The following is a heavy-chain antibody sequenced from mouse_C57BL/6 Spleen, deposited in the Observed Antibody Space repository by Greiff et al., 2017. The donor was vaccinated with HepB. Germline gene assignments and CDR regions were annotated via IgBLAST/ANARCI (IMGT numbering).Heavy chain of an antibody. CDR1: GFNIKDDY. J-gene: IGHJ3*01. CDR3: TSYDAFAY. CDR2: IDPENGDT. D-gene: IGHD2-12*01. V-gene: IGHV14-4*01. Sequence: EVQLQQSGAELVRPGASVKLSCTASGFNIKDDYMHWVKQRPEQGLEWIGWIDPENGDTEYASKFQGKATITADTSSNTAYLQLSSLTSEDTAVYSCTSYDAFAYWGQGTLVTVSA.